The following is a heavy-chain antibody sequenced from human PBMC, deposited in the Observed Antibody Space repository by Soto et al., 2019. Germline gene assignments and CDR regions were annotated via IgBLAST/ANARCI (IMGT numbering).Heavy chain of an antibody. CDR1: GGSISSRGYY. V-gene: IGHV4-39*01. CDR3: ARHAAMVRGVLVPYFDY. Sequence: QLQLQESGPGLVKPSETLSLTYTVSGGSISSRGYYWGWIRQPPGKGLEWIGSIYYSGSTYYNPSLRRRVTISVDTSKNQFSLTLSSVTAADTAVYYCARHAAMVRGVLVPYFDYWGQETLVTVSS. J-gene: IGHJ4*02. D-gene: IGHD3-10*01. CDR2: IYYSGST.